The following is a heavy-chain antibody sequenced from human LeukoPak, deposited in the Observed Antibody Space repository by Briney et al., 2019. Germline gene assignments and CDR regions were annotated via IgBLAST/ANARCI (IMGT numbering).Heavy chain of an antibody. J-gene: IGHJ4*02. D-gene: IGHD3-16*02. CDR3: ARALPFDYVWGSYRSDTKTTFDY. CDR2: INHTGST. CDR1: GGSFSGYY. Sequence: SETLSLTCAVYGGSFSGYYWSWLRQPPGKGPEWIGDINHTGSTKYNPSLKSRVTIAMDTSKNQFSLKLSSVTAADTAVYFCARALPFDYVWGSYRSDTKTTFDYWGQGTLVTVSS. V-gene: IGHV4-34*01.